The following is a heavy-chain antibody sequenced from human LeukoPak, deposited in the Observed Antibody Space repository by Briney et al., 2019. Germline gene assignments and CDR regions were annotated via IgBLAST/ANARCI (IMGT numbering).Heavy chain of an antibody. V-gene: IGHV3-7*01. Sequence: PGGSLRPSCAGSGFTFSRYWMSWVRQAPGKGLEWVANIKPDGSQKYYVDSVKGRFIISRDNAKNSVYLQMNSLRAEDTALYYCATEKNAYFGGGQGTLVTVSS. CDR1: GFTFSRYW. D-gene: IGHD3-10*01. CDR2: IKPDGSQK. J-gene: IGHJ4*02. CDR3: ATEKNAYFG.